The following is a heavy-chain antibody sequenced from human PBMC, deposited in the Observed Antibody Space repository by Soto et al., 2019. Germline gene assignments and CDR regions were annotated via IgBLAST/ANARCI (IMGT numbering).Heavy chain of an antibody. V-gene: IGHV3-23*01. D-gene: IGHD4-17*01. CDR2: ISGYGGST. J-gene: IGHJ4*02. CDR3: ANQRTTVTTSVDY. CDR1: GFTFGAHP. Sequence: EVQLLESGGGLVQPGGSLTVSCAASGFTFGAHPMSWVRLAPGKGLEWVSTISGYGGSTYYPDSLKGRFIISRDNSKNTLYLQINTLRAGATAIYFCANQRTTVTTSVDYWGQGTLVTVSS.